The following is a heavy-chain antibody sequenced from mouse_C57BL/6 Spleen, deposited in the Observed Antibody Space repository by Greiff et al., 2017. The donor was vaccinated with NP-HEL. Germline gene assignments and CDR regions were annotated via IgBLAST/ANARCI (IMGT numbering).Heavy chain of an antibody. V-gene: IGHV1-69*01. CDR3: ARGRYAMDY. J-gene: IGHJ4*01. CDR2: IDPSDSYT. Sequence: VQLQQSGAELVMPGASVKLSCKASGYTFTSYWMHWVKQRPGQGLEWIGEIDPSDSYTNYNQKFKGKSTLTVDKSSSTAYMQLSSLTSEDSAVYYCARGRYAMDYWGQGTSVTVSS. CDR1: GYTFTSYW.